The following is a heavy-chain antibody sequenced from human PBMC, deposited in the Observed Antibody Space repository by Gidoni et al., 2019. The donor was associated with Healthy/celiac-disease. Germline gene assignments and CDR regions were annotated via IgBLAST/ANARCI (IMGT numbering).Heavy chain of an antibody. V-gene: IGHV3-48*03. CDR2: ISSSGSTI. CDR3: ARDSSGYVALDY. CDR1: GFTFSSYE. Sequence: EVQLVESGGGLVQPGGSLRLSCAASGFTFSSYEMNWVRQAPGKGLEWVSYISSSGSTIYYADSVKGRFTISRDNAKNSLYLQMNSLRAEDTAVYYCARDSSGYVALDYWGQGTLVTVSS. D-gene: IGHD3-22*01. J-gene: IGHJ4*02.